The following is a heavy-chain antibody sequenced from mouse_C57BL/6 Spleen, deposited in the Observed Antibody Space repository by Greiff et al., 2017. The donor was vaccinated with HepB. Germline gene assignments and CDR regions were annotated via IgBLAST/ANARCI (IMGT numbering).Heavy chain of an antibody. CDR1: GFTFSDYG. J-gene: IGHJ2*01. CDR3: ARSYYGSSYGGVDY. Sequence: DVQLVESGGGLVKPGGSLKLSCAASGFTFSDYGMHWVRQAPEKGLEWVAYISSGSSTIYYADTVKGRFTISRDKAKNTLFLQMTSLRSEDTAMYYLARSYYGSSYGGVDYWGQGTTLTVSS. D-gene: IGHD1-1*01. CDR2: ISSGSSTI. V-gene: IGHV5-17*01.